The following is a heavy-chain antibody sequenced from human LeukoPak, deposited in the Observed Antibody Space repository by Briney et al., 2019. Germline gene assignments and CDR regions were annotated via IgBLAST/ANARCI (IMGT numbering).Heavy chain of an antibody. V-gene: IGHV3-23*01. J-gene: IGHJ3*01. D-gene: IGHD6-13*01. Sequence: GGSLRLSCAASGFTFNFFAMSWVRQAPGKGPEWVAVISGGGGKTDYADSAKGRFTISRDKSQNTVYLHMSSLRAEDTAIYYCAKARIATSGRDAFDVWGHGTTVIVSS. CDR2: ISGGGGKT. CDR1: GFTFNFFA. CDR3: AKARIATSGRDAFDV.